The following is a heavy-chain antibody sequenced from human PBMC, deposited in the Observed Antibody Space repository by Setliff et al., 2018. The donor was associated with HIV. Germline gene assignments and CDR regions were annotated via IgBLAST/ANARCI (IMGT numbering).Heavy chain of an antibody. V-gene: IGHV4-59*12. CDR1: GGSITGYY. CDR3: ARGPPFAY. Sequence: KPSETLSLTCTVSGGSITGYYWSWIRQPPGKGLEWIGWIYYSGTTMYFNYNPSLESRLSLSEDTSRHQFSLKLTSVTADDTGIYYCARGPPFAYWGQGLLVTVSS. J-gene: IGHJ4*02. CDR2: IYYSGTTMYF.